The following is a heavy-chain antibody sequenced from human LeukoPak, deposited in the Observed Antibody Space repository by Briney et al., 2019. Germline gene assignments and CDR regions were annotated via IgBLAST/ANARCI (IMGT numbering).Heavy chain of an antibody. D-gene: IGHD3-3*01. CDR3: ARGVPYASWSGPHYSDY. CDR2: IYGGGNI. J-gene: IGHJ4*02. CDR1: GFTVSSNY. V-gene: IGHV3-53*01. Sequence: GGSLRLSCAASGFTVSSNYMNWVRQAPGKGLEWVSVIYGGGNIYYADSVKGRFTISRDNSKNTLYLQMNSLRAEDTAVYYCARGVPYASWSGPHYSDYWGQGTLVTVSS.